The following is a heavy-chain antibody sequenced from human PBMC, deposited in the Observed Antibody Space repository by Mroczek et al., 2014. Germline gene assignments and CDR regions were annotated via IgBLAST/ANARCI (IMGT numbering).Heavy chain of an antibody. J-gene: IGHJ4*02. CDR3: ARGPYFDY. V-gene: IGHV4-59*01. CDR1: GGSISSYY. Sequence: QVQLQESGPGLVKPSETLSLTCTVSGGSISSYYWSWIRQPPGKGLEWIGYIYYSGSTNYNPSLKSRVTISVDTSKNQFSLKLSSVTAADTAVYYCARGPYFDYWGQGTLVTVSS. CDR2: IYYSGST.